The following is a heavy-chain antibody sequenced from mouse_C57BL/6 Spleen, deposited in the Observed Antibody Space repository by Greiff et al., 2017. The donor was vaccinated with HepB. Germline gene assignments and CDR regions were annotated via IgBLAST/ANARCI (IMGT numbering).Heavy chain of an antibody. V-gene: IGHV6-3*01. Sequence: EVKVEESGGGLVQPGGSMKLSCVASGFTFSNYWMNWVRQSPEKGLEWVAQIRPKSDNYATHYAESVKGRFTISRDDTKSSVDLQMNNLGAEDTGIYYCTDGEDNYWGQGTTLTVSS. J-gene: IGHJ2*01. CDR1: GFTFSNYW. CDR3: TDGEDNY. CDR2: IRPKSDNYAT.